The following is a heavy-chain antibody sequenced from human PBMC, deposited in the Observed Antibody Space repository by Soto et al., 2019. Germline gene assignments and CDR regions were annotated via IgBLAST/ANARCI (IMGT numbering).Heavy chain of an antibody. CDR2: IGSKANTYAT. V-gene: IGHV3-73*02. CDR3: GGYGYGDFSPFDF. CDR1: GFTFNGSA. J-gene: IGHJ4*02. D-gene: IGHD4-17*01. Sequence: EVQLVESGGGLVQPGGSLRLSCAASGFTFNGSAMHWVRQASGKGLEWIGRIGSKANTYATAYAASVKGRFTISRDDSKNTAYLQMNSLKTEDTAVYYCGGYGYGDFSPFDFWGQGALVTVSS.